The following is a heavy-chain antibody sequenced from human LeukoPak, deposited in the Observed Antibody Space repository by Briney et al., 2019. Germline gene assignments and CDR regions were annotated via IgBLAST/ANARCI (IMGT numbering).Heavy chain of an antibody. CDR2: INPTAGDT. J-gene: IGHJ3*01. CDR3: ARGMYSSSGSFDV. V-gene: IGHV1-2*02. Sequence: ASVKVSCKASGYTFGAHYIHWLRQAPGQGLEYMGWINPTAGDTRFAEKSKGRVTLTRDTSSNTVYMEVTGLTFADTAVYYCARGMYSSSGSFDVWGQGAMVVASS. D-gene: IGHD1-26*01. CDR1: GYTFGAHY.